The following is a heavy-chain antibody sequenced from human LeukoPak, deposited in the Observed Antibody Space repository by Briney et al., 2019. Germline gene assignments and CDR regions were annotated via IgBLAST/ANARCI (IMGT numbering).Heavy chain of an antibody. J-gene: IGHJ5*02. CDR3: ASSTLGWFDP. V-gene: IGHV4-59*01. D-gene: IGHD3-16*01. Sequence: PSETLSLTCAVYGGSFSGYYWSWIRQSPGKGLEWIGYIYYSGSTNYNPSLKSRVIISVDTSKNQFSLKLSSVTAADTAVYYCASSTLGWFDPWGQGTLVTVSS. CDR1: GGSFSGYY. CDR2: IYYSGST.